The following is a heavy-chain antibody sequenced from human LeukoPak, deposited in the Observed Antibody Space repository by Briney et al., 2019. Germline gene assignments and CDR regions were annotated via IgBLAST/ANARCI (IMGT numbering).Heavy chain of an antibody. CDR2: INHSGST. CDR1: GGSFSGYY. V-gene: IGHV4-34*01. CDR3: ARDPYDFWSGYPPQNRYYYYGMDV. Sequence: PSETLSLTCAVYGGSFSGYYWSWIRQPPGKGLEWIGEINHSGSTNYNPSLKSRVTISVDTSKNQFSLKLSSVTAADTAVYYCARDPYDFWSGYPPQNRYYYYGMDVWGQGTTVTVSS. J-gene: IGHJ6*02. D-gene: IGHD3-3*01.